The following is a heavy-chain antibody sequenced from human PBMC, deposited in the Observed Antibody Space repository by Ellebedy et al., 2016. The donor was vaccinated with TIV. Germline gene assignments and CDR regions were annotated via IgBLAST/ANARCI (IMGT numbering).Heavy chain of an antibody. CDR3: ATRYCSSTSCYKEAFYYYYYMDV. J-gene: IGHJ6*03. CDR2: INPNSGGT. D-gene: IGHD2-2*02. CDR1: GYTFTGYY. V-gene: IGHV1-2*02. Sequence: ASVKVSXKASGYTFTGYYMHWVRQAPGQGLEWMGWINPNSGGTNYAQKFQGRVTMTRDTSISTAYMELSRLRSDDTAVYYCATRYCSSTSCYKEAFYYYYYMDVWGKGTTVTVSS.